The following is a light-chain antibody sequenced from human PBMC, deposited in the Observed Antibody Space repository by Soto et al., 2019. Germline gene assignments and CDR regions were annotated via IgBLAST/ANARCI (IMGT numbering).Light chain of an antibody. V-gene: IGLV1-47*01. CDR2: RNN. Sequence: QSVLTQPPSASGTPGQGVTISCSGSTSNIGSNYVYWYQQLPGTAPKLLIYRNNQRPSGVPDRFSVSKSGTSASLAISGLPSDDEADYFCAIWDDSLNGFYVFGTGTKLTVL. J-gene: IGLJ1*01. CDR1: TSNIGSNY. CDR3: AIWDDSLNGFYV.